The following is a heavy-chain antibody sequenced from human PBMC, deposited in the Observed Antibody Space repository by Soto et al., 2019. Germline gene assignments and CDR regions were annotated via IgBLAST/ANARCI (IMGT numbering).Heavy chain of an antibody. CDR1: GDSISNLDYF. CDR2: IYKSATT. J-gene: IGHJ5*01. D-gene: IGHD7-27*01. CDR3: ARGRYCLTGRCFPNWFDS. Sequence: SETLSLTCSVSGDSISNLDYFWAWIRQPPGQALEYIGYIYKSATTYYNPSFESRVTISVDTSKSQFSLNVTSVTAADTAVYFCARGRYCLTGRCFPNWFDSWGQGALVTVSS. V-gene: IGHV4-30-4*01.